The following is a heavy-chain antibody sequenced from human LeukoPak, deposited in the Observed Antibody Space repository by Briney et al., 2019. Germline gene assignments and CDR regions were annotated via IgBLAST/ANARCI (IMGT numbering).Heavy chain of an antibody. J-gene: IGHJ4*02. V-gene: IGHV3-66*02. CDR1: GLTFSGNY. D-gene: IGHD1-26*01. Sequence: GGSLRLSCAASGLTFSGNYMSWVRQAPGKGLEWVSLIHPGGSTYYADSVKGRFTISRDISKNTLYLQLNSLRPEDTAVYYCAGSGSYFAYWGQGTLVTVSS. CDR3: AGSGSYFAY. CDR2: IHPGGST.